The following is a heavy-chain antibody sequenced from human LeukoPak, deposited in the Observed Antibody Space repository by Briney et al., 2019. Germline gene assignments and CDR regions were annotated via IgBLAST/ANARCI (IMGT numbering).Heavy chain of an antibody. V-gene: IGHV1-2*02. CDR3: ARSRTTMTTREFDP. Sequence: GASVKVSCKASGYIFTDYFMHWVRHAPGQGFEWLGWMNPHTGGSNYARKFQGRVTMTRDTSISAAYMELTRLRSDDTAVYYCARSRTTMTTREFDPWGQGTLVTVSS. D-gene: IGHD4-17*01. CDR1: GYIFTDYF. CDR2: MNPHTGGS. J-gene: IGHJ5*02.